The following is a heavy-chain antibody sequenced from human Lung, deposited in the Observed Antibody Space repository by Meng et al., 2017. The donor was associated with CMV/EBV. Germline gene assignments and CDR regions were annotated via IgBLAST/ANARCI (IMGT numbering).Heavy chain of an antibody. CDR2: INWNRRSI. Sequence: SXRLXCAAAGFSFEDYGMHWVRQAPGKGLEWVSGINWNRRSIGYADSVQGRFTISRDNARKSLYLQMNTLRPEDTALYFCAKEITTVAPNAFDMWGQGTMVTVSS. V-gene: IGHV3-9*01. CDR3: AKEITTVAPNAFDM. D-gene: IGHD4-23*01. CDR1: GFSFEDYG. J-gene: IGHJ3*02.